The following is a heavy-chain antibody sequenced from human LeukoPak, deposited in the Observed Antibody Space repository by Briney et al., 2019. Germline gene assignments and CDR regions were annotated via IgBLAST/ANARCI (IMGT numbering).Heavy chain of an antibody. CDR2: IYHSGST. J-gene: IGHJ5*01. CDR1: GGSISSYY. V-gene: IGHV4-59*01. Sequence: SETLSLTCTVSGGSISSYYWSWIRQPPGKGLEWIGYIYHSGSTNYNPSLKSRVTISVDTSKNQFSLKLSSVTAADTAVYYCARGWYSSSWFDYWGQGTLVTVSS. CDR3: ARGWYSSSWFDY. D-gene: IGHD6-13*01.